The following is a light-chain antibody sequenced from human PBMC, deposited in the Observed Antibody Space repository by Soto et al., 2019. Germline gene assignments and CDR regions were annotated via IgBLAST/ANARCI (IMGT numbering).Light chain of an antibody. J-gene: IGLJ2*01. CDR1: SSDVGGYNY. Sequence: QSVMTQPPSVSAAPGQKVTISCTGTSSDVGGYNYVCWYQQHPGKAPKLMIYEVSNRPSGVSNRFSASKSGNTASLTISGLQAEDEADYYCSSYTSSSTLVIFGGGTKLTVL. CDR3: SSYTSSSTLVI. V-gene: IGLV2-14*01. CDR2: EVS.